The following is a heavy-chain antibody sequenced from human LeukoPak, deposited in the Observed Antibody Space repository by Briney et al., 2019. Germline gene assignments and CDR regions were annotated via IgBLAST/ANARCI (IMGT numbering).Heavy chain of an antibody. V-gene: IGHV1-18*01. CDR3: ARVGYYDFWSGYSAFDY. J-gene: IGHJ4*02. CDR2: ISAYNGNI. Sequence: ASVKVSCKASGYTFTSYGISWVRQAPGQGLEWMGWISAYNGNINYAQKLQGRVTMTTDTSTSTAYMELRSLRSDDTAVYYCARVGYYDFWSGYSAFDYWGQGTLVTVSS. CDR1: GYTFTSYG. D-gene: IGHD3-3*01.